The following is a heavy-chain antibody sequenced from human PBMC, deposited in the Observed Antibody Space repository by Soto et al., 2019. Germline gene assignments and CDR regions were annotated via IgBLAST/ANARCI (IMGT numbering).Heavy chain of an antibody. D-gene: IGHD6-13*01. CDR1: GFAFDDYP. V-gene: IGHV3-9*01. Sequence: GGSLRLSCAASGFAFDDYPMHWVRQAPGRGLEWVSGITWNSVNIGYADSVKGRFTISRDNGKNSLYLQMDSLRPEDTALYYCAKRARSNWSFEYWGRGTLVTVSS. CDR2: ITWNSVNI. J-gene: IGHJ4*02. CDR3: AKRARSNWSFEY.